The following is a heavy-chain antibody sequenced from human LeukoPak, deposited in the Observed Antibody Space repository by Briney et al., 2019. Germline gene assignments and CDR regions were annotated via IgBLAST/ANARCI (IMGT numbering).Heavy chain of an antibody. CDR2: IYSVGST. CDR3: ARVVSSSWYYPSTYYYYSMDV. Sequence: GGSLRLSCAASRFTVCIKSTSWVRPAPGKGMEWGSVIYSVGSTYYADSVKGRFTISRDNSRTTLYLQMNSLRADDTAVYYCARVVSSSWYYPSTYYYYSMDVWGKGTTVTVSS. CDR1: RFTVCIKS. V-gene: IGHV3-53*01. J-gene: IGHJ6*03. D-gene: IGHD6-13*01.